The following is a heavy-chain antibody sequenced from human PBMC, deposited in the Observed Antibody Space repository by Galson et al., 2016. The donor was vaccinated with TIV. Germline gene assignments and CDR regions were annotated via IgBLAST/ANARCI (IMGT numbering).Heavy chain of an antibody. CDR2: ISTYNGYT. D-gene: IGHD4-17*01. J-gene: IGHJ4*02. CDR1: GYSFTNYG. Sequence: SVKVSCKASGYSFTNYGIDWVRQAPGQGLEWMGWISTYNGYTDYAQKLQGRVTMTTDTSTSTAYMELTSLRSADTAMYYCARDPHYGDPNDLAHWGQGTLVTVSS. CDR3: ARDPHYGDPNDLAH. V-gene: IGHV1-18*01.